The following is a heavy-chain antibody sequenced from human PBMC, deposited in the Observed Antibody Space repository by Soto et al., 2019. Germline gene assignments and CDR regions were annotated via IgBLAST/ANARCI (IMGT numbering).Heavy chain of an antibody. CDR3: ARACSGISCYYYHYYMDV. CDR1: GFTFSSYW. J-gene: IGHJ6*03. D-gene: IGHD2-15*01. Sequence: GGSLRLSCAASGFTFSSYWMSWVRQAPGKGLEWVANIKQDGTEKYYGDSVKGRFTISRDNAKNSLYLQMNSLRAEDTAVYYCARACSGISCYYYHYYMDVWGKGTTVTVSS. V-gene: IGHV3-7*01. CDR2: IKQDGTEK.